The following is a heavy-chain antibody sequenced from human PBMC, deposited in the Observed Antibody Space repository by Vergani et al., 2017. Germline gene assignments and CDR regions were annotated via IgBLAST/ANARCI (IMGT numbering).Heavy chain of an antibody. CDR2: IFPGDSDT. J-gene: IGHJ6*02. V-gene: IGHV5-51*01. Sequence: EVPLVPSGAAVKKPGESLKISCKGSGFSFSTYWIGWVRQMPGKGLEWMGLIFPGDSDTRYSPSFQAQVTISADKSISTAYLQWSSLKASDTAMYYCARQKNYYGSGSYYNFWGFGADYYYYGMDVWGQGTTVTVSS. CDR1: GFSFSTYW. D-gene: IGHD3-10*01. CDR3: ARQKNYYGSGSYYNFWGFGADYYYYGMDV.